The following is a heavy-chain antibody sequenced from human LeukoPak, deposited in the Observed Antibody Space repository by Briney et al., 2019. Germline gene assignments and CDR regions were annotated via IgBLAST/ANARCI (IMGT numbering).Heavy chain of an antibody. D-gene: IGHD3-10*01. CDR1: GGSVSSTTYY. J-gene: IGHJ4*02. CDR2: INYSGST. CDR3: ARYDVYGSGKYYFDY. V-gene: IGHV4-39*01. Sequence: PSETLSLTCTVSGGSVSSTTYYWSWIRQPPGKGLEWIVSINYSGSTYYNLSLKSRVTISVDTSENQFSLKLSSVTAADTAVYYCARYDVYGSGKYYFDYWGQGTLVTVSS.